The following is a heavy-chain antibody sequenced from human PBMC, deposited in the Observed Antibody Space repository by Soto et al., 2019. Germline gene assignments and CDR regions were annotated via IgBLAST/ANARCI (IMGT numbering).Heavy chain of an antibody. CDR3: AKRKYCSSTTCFDY. J-gene: IGHJ4*02. CDR2: MYSGGET. CDR1: GFTVSISY. Sequence: GGSLRLSCAASGFTVSISYMSWVRQVPGKGLDWVSIMYSGGETYYAASVKGRFTMSRDNSKNTLDLQMTSLTAEDTAVYYCAKRKYCSSTTCFDYWGKGTLVTVSS. V-gene: IGHV3-66*01. D-gene: IGHD2-2*01.